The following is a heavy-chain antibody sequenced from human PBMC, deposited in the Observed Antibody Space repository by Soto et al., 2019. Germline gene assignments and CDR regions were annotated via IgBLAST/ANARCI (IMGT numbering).Heavy chain of an antibody. D-gene: IGHD3-9*01. J-gene: IGHJ4*02. CDR2: ISPRSGGT. Sequence: ASVKVSCKASGYTFVDYYMHWVRQAPGQGFEWMGRISPRSGGTNYAQKFQGRVTMTWDTSLNTAYMELSSLISEDTAVYYCARPPGYISDWYYFDLWGQGTLVTVSS. CDR1: GYTFVDYY. CDR3: ARPPGYISDWYYFDL. V-gene: IGHV1-2*02.